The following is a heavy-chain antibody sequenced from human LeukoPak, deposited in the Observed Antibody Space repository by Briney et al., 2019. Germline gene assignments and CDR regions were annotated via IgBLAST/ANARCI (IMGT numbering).Heavy chain of an antibody. J-gene: IGHJ3*02. D-gene: IGHD3-10*01. V-gene: IGHV3-48*02. CDR3: AITIRGAFDI. CDR2: ISSSSSTI. CDR1: GFTFSSYA. Sequence: GGSLRLSCAASGFTFSSYAMHWVRQAPGKGLEWVSYISSSSSTIYYADSVKGRFTISRDNAKNSLYLQMNSPRDEDTAVYYCAITIRGAFDIWGQGTMVTVSS.